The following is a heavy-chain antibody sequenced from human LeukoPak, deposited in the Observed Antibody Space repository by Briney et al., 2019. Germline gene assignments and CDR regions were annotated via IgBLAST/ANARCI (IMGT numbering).Heavy chain of an antibody. CDR2: TNYRSKWYN. CDR1: GDSISGNIVA. V-gene: IGHV6-1*01. CDR3: ARGSSGSFDY. D-gene: IGHD6-19*01. Sequence: SQTLSLTCDISGDSISGNIVAWNWIRQSPSRGLEWLGRTNYRSKWYNDYAVSVRGRITINPDTSKNRFSLQLDSVTPEDTAVYYCARGSSGSFDYWGQGTLVTVSS. J-gene: IGHJ4*02.